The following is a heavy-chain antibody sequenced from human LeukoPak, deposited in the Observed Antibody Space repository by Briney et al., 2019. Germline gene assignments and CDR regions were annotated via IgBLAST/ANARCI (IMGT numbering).Heavy chain of an antibody. CDR3: AKDSSKYYHFDI. D-gene: IGHD2-2*01. V-gene: IGHV3-23*01. CDR1: GFTFSSYA. J-gene: IGHJ3*02. Sequence: RAGGSLRLSCAASGFTFSSYAMSWVRQAPGKGLEWVSAISGSGGSTYYADSVKGRFTISRDNSKNTLYLQMNSLRAEDTAVYYCAKDSSKYYHFDIWGQGTMVTVSS. CDR2: ISGSGGST.